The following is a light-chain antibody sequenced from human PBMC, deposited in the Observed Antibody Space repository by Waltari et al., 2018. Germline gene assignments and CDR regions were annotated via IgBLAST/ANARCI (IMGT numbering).Light chain of an antibody. Sequence: EIVLTQSPATLSLSPGERATLSCRASQSVSSYLAWYQQKPGQAPRLLIYDASNRATGIPARCSGSGSGTDFTLSISSLEPEDFAVYYCHQRANWPWTFGHGTKVEIK. V-gene: IGKV3-11*01. CDR2: DAS. CDR1: QSVSSY. J-gene: IGKJ1*01. CDR3: HQRANWPWT.